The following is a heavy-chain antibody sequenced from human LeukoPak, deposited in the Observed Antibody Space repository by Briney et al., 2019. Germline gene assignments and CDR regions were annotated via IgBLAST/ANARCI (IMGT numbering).Heavy chain of an antibody. CDR3: ARCYDSSCYYFDY. CDR2: IYLGDSDT. D-gene: IGHD3-22*01. J-gene: IGHJ4*02. Sequence: GESLKISCKGFGYSSISYSIGWVGQIPGKGLEWLRIIYLGDSDTRYSPSFQGQITISADKSIRTAYLQLSSLKASDTAMCYCARCYDSSCYYFDYWGQGTLVTVSS. V-gene: IGHV5-51*01. CDR1: GYSSISYS.